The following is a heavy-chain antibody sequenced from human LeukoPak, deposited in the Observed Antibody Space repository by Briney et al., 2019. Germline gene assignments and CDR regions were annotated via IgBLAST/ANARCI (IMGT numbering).Heavy chain of an antibody. CDR3: ARHYDGRGSFDY. J-gene: IGHJ4*02. D-gene: IGHD3-22*01. V-gene: IGHV3-74*01. Sequence: GGSLRLSCAASGFTFSSYWMHWVRQAPGKGLVWVSRINSDGSSTSYADSVKGRFTISRDNAKNTLFLQMNSLRAEDAAVYYCARHYDGRGSFDYWGQGTLVTVSS. CDR1: GFTFSSYW. CDR2: INSDGSST.